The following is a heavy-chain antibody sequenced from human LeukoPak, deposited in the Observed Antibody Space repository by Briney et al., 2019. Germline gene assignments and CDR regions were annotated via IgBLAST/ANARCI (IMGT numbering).Heavy chain of an antibody. CDR2: IKQDGNVM. V-gene: IGHV3-7*04. CDR1: GFTFSTYW. J-gene: IGHJ4*02. D-gene: IGHD2-2*01. Sequence: PGGSLRLSCAASGFTFSTYWMSWDRQAPGTGLEWVASIKQDGNVMSYVDSVKGHITISRDNAKNSLYLQMNSLRAQDTAVYYCARGGYQLLWYWGQGTLVTVSS. CDR3: ARGGYQLLWY.